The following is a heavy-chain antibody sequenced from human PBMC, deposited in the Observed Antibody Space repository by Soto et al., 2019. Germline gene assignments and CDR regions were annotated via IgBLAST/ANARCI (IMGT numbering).Heavy chain of an antibody. CDR3: TRSRNFYFDS. CDR1: GFTLSDPY. Sequence: EVQLVESGGGLVQPGESLRLSCEVSGFTLSDPYMDWVRQAPGKGLEWVGRSRNKANSYTTEYAASVKGRFTISRDDSQNSLYLQMNRLKIEDTAVYYCTRSRNFYFDSWGQGTLVTVSS. J-gene: IGHJ4*02. V-gene: IGHV3-72*01. CDR2: SRNKANSYTT.